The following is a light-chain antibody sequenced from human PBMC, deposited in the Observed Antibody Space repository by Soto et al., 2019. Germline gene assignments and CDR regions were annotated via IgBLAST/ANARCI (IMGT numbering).Light chain of an antibody. CDR2: EVS. J-gene: IGLJ2*01. CDR1: SSDVGSYNL. CDR3: CSYAGSSTVV. V-gene: IGLV2-23*02. Sequence: QSALTQPASVSGSPGQSITISCTGTSSDVGSYNLVSWYQQHPGKAPKLMIYEVSKRPSGVSNRFSGSKSGNTASLTISGLQAEDGAVYYCCSYAGSSTVVFGGGTKLTVL.